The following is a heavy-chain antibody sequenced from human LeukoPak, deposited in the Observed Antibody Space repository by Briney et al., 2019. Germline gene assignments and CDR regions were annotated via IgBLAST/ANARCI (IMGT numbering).Heavy chain of an antibody. Sequence: GRSLRPSCAASGLTFSIYATSWVRYAPGRGLEWVSAIRGSGGSTYYADSVKGRFTISRDNSKNTLYLQMNSLRAEDTAVYYCAKDPDIVVVPAAIWFDHWGQGTLVTVSS. J-gene: IGHJ5*02. CDR1: GLTFSIYA. CDR3: AKDPDIVVVPAAIWFDH. CDR2: IRGSGGST. D-gene: IGHD2-2*01. V-gene: IGHV3-23*01.